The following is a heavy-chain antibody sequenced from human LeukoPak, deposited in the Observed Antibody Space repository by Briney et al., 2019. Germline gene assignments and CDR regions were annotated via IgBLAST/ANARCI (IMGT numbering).Heavy chain of an antibody. D-gene: IGHD1-26*01. CDR1: GFTFDDYA. Sequence: GRSLRLSCAASGFTFDDYAMHWVRQAPGKGLEWVSGISWNSGSIGYADSVEGRFTISRDNAKNSLYLQMNSLRAEDTALYYCAKDMGYGGSPYAFDIWGQGTMVTVSS. V-gene: IGHV3-9*01. CDR2: ISWNSGSI. J-gene: IGHJ3*02. CDR3: AKDMGYGGSPYAFDI.